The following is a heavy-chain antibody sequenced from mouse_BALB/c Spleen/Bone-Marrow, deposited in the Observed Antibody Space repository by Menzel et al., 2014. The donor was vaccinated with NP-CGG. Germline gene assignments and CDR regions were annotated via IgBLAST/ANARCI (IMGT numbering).Heavy chain of an antibody. Sequence: VQLQQSGAELVKPGASVKLSCKASGYTFTSYWMHWVKQRPGQGLEWIGEINPSNGRTNYNEKFKSKATLTVDKSSGTAYMQLSSLTSEDSAVYYCARGGRYDERTWFAYWGQGTLVTVSA. CDR2: INPSNGRT. J-gene: IGHJ3*01. CDR3: ARGGRYDERTWFAY. V-gene: IGHV1S81*02. D-gene: IGHD2-14*01. CDR1: GYTFTSYW.